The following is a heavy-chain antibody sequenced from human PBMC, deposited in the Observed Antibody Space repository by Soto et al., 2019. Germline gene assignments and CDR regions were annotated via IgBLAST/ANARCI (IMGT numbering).Heavy chain of an antibody. CDR2: ISSSGSII. CDR3: ARGCSGSCWFEY. V-gene: IGHV3-48*01. Sequence: EVQLVESGGGLVQPGGSLRLSCAASGFTFSSYSMAWVRQAPGKGLEWLSYISSSGSIITYGDSVKGRITVSRDNGKNSLYLQLDSLRAEDTALYSCARGCSGSCWFEYWGQGTPVTVSS. J-gene: IGHJ4*02. D-gene: IGHD6-13*01. CDR1: GFTFSSYS.